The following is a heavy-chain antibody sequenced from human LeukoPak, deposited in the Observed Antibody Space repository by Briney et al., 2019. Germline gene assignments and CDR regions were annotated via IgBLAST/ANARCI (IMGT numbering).Heavy chain of an antibody. CDR3: ARAPAVARRGLYYYYGMDV. Sequence: PGGSLRLSCAASGFTFSDYYISWIRQAPGMGLEWVSYISSSGSTIFYADSVKGRFTISRDNAENSLYLQMNSLRAEDTAVYYCARAPAVARRGLYYYYGMDVWGQGTTVTVSS. CDR2: ISSSGSTI. V-gene: IGHV3-11*01. CDR1: GFTFSDYY. D-gene: IGHD6-19*01. J-gene: IGHJ6*02.